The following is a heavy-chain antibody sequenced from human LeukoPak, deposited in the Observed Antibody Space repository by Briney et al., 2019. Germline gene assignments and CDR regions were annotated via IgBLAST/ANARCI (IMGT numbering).Heavy chain of an antibody. Sequence: PSQTLSLTCTVSGGSISSGGYYWSWIRQHPGKGLEWIGYIYYSGSTYYNPSLKSRVTISVDTSKNQFSLKLSSVAAADTAVYYCARHTVTPYYFDYWGQGTLVTVSS. J-gene: IGHJ4*02. CDR2: IYYSGST. V-gene: IGHV4-31*03. CDR3: ARHTVTPYYFDY. CDR1: GGSISSGGYY. D-gene: IGHD4-17*01.